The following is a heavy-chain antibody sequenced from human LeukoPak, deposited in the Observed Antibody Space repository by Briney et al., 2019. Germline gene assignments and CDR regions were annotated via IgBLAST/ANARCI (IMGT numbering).Heavy chain of an antibody. CDR1: GYTFTSYG. J-gene: IGHJ6*02. CDR2: ISAYNGNT. V-gene: IGHV1-18*01. CDR3: ARGDGDLYYYYGMDV. D-gene: IGHD4-17*01. Sequence: GASVKVSCKASGYTFTSYGISWVRQAPGQGLEWMGWISAYNGNTNYAQKLQGRVTMTTDTSTSTAYMELRRLRSDDTAVYYCARGDGDLYYYYGMDVWGQGTTVTVSS.